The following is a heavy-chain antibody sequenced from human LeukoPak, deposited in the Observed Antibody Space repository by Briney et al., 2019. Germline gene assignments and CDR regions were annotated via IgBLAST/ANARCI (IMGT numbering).Heavy chain of an antibody. CDR2: IIPIFGTA. CDR1: GGTFSSYA. D-gene: IGHD6-13*01. CDR3: ARDRGVGYSSSYPIDY. Sequence: SVKVSCKASGGTFSSYAISWLRQAPGQGLEWMGRIIPIFGTANYAQKFQGRVTITTDESTSTAYMELSSLRSEDTAVYYCARDRGVGYSSSYPIDYWGQGTLVTVSS. V-gene: IGHV1-69*05. J-gene: IGHJ4*02.